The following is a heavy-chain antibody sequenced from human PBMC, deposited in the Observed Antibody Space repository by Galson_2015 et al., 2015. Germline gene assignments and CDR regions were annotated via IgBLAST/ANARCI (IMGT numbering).Heavy chain of an antibody. J-gene: IGHJ5*02. CDR3: ARDGSSWWLGWFDP. Sequence: SLRLSCAASGFTFSSYWMHWVRQAPGKGLVWVSRINSDGSSTSYADSVKGRFTISRDSAKNTLYLQMNSLRAEDTAVYYCARDGSSWWLGWFDPWGQGTLVTVSS. V-gene: IGHV3-74*01. D-gene: IGHD6-13*01. CDR1: GFTFSSYW. CDR2: INSDGSST.